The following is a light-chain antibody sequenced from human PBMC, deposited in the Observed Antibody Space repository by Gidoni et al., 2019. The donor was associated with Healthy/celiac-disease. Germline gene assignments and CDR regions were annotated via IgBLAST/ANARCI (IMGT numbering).Light chain of an antibody. Sequence: QSVLTQPPSVSAAPGQKVTISCSGSSSNIGNNYVSWYQQLPGTAPKLLIYDNNKRPSGIPDRFSGSKSGTSATLGITGLQTGDEAEYYCGTWDSSLSAWVFGGGTKLTV. CDR1: SSNIGNNY. CDR3: GTWDSSLSAWV. CDR2: DNN. J-gene: IGLJ3*02. V-gene: IGLV1-51*01.